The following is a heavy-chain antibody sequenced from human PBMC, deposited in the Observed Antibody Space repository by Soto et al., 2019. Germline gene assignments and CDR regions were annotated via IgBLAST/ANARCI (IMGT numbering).Heavy chain of an antibody. V-gene: IGHV3-73*01. CDR1: GFTFSGSA. CDR2: IRSKANSYAT. Sequence: AGGSLRLSCAASGFTFSGSAIHWVRQASGKGLEWVGRIRSKANSYATAYAASVKGRFTISRDDSKNTAYLQMNSLKTEDTAVYYCTRHYYDSSGSPDFDYWGQGTLVTVSS. CDR3: TRHYYDSSGSPDFDY. J-gene: IGHJ4*02. D-gene: IGHD3-22*01.